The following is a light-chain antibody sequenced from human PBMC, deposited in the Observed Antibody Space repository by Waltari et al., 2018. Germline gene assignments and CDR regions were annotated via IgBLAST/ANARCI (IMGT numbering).Light chain of an antibody. V-gene: IGLV1-40*01. CDR3: QSYDSSLSGSV. Sequence: QSGLTHPPSVSGAPGQRVTISCTGSSSNIGAGYDVHWYQLLPGTAPKLLIYGNSNRPSGVPDRFSGSKSGTSASLAITGLQAEDEAGYYCQSYDSSLSGSVFGGGTKLTVL. CDR2: GNS. J-gene: IGLJ2*01. CDR1: SSNIGAGYD.